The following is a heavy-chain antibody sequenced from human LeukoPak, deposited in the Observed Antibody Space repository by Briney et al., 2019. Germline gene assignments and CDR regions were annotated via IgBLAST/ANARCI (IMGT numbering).Heavy chain of an antibody. J-gene: IGHJ4*02. Sequence: TSETLSLTCTVSGGSVSSGSYYWSWIRQPPGKGLEWIGYIYYSGSINYNPSLKSRVTISVDTSKNQFSLKLSSVTAADTAVYYCASGEAAAGTSDYWGQGTLVTVSS. CDR1: GGSVSSGSYY. D-gene: IGHD6-13*01. CDR3: ASGEAAAGTSDY. V-gene: IGHV4-61*01. CDR2: IYYSGSI.